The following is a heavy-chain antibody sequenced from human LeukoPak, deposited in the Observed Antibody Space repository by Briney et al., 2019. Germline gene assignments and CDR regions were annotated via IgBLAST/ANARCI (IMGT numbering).Heavy chain of an antibody. CDR3: ARDVCAGTSCAWGYADYYYYYMDV. CDR1: GFTFSTYA. Sequence: PGGSLTLSCAASGFTFSTYAMNWVRQAPGKGLEWGASISSSSIYMYYADSVKDRFTISRNNAKNSLYLQMNSLRAEDTAVYYCARDVCAGTSCAWGYADYYYYYMDVWGKGSTVSVSS. V-gene: IGHV3-21*01. J-gene: IGHJ6*03. D-gene: IGHD2-2*01. CDR2: ISSSSIYM.